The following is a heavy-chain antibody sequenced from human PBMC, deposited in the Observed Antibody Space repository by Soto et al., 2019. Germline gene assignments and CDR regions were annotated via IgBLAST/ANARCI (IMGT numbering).Heavy chain of an antibody. CDR1: GGSISSSSYY. CDR3: AIGRYYDILTGSYQLDP. D-gene: IGHD3-9*01. CDR2: IYYSGST. Sequence: SETLSLTCTVSGGSISSSSYYWGWIRQPPGKGLEWIGSIYYSGSTYYNPSLKSRVTISVDTSKNQFSLKLSSVTAADTAVYYCAIGRYYDILTGSYQLDPWGQGTLVTVSS. J-gene: IGHJ5*02. V-gene: IGHV4-39*07.